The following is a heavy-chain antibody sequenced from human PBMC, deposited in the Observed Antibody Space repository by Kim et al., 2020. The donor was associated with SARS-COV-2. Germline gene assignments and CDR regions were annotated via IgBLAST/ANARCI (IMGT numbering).Heavy chain of an antibody. D-gene: IGHD3-10*01. V-gene: IGHV3-23*01. CDR1: GFTFNTQP. CDR3: AKVIDAGTYYNTYYYGVDV. CDR2: ISGRDSST. Sequence: GGSLRLSCAASGFTFNTQPMTWVRQAPGKGLEWVSHISGRDSSTYYADSVKGRVTISRDNSKSTLFLQMNSLRAEDTAVYYCAKVIDAGTYYNTYYYGVDVWGRGTTVTVSS. J-gene: IGHJ6*02.